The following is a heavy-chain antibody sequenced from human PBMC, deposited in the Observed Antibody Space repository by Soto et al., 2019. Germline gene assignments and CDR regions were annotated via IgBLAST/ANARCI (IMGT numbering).Heavy chain of an antibody. D-gene: IGHD6-13*01. CDR1: GFILSTYG. V-gene: IGHV3-30*03. Sequence: VGSLTFSCAASGFILSTYGMHWVRQAPGKGLEWVAMISHDGNAQYYVDPVKGRFSVSRDTSKNPLHLHMNSLRSEDTAVYYCARQRYRSSFASWGQGTLVTVSS. J-gene: IGHJ4*02. CDR3: ARQRYRSSFAS. CDR2: ISHDGNAQ.